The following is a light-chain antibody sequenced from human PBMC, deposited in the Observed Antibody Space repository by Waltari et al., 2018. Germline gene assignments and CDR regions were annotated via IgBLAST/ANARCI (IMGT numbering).Light chain of an antibody. CDR3: LEYMSFPST. V-gene: IGKV1-16*01. J-gene: IGKJ2*01. Sequence: TQSPSSVSASLGDRVTISCRASQDIGHYLTWIQQKPGKAPKSLISDASTLHSGVPSRVRGSRSGTTFTLTITGLQPEDFATYFCLEYMSFPSTFGQGTKLDSK. CDR1: QDIGHY. CDR2: DAS.